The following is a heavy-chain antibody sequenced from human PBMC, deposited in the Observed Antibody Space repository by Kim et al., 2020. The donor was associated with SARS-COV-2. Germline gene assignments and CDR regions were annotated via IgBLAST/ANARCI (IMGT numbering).Heavy chain of an antibody. Sequence: GGSLRLSCAASGFTFSSYAMSWVRQAPGKGLEWVSAISGSGGSTYYADSVKGRFTISRDNSKNTLYLQMNSLRAEDTAVYYCATARGDIVVVPAVFEYFDYWGQGTLVTVSS. CDR3: ATARGDIVVVPAVFEYFDY. D-gene: IGHD2-2*01. V-gene: IGHV3-23*01. J-gene: IGHJ4*02. CDR2: ISGSGGST. CDR1: GFTFSSYA.